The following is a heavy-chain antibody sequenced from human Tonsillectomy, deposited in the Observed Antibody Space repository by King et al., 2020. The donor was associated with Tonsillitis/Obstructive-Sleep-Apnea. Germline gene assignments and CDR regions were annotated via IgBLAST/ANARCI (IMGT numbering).Heavy chain of an antibody. V-gene: IGHV4-59*01. Sequence: QMQLQESGPGLVKPSETLSLTCTVSCGSISSYYWSWIRQPPGKGLECIGYIYYSCSTNYNPSLKSRVTISVDTSKNQFSLKLSSVTAADTAVYYCARGIRGDNDAFDIWGQGTMVTVSS. CDR3: ARGIRGDNDAFDI. CDR2: IYYSCST. J-gene: IGHJ3*02. CDR1: CGSISSYY. D-gene: IGHD3-10*01.